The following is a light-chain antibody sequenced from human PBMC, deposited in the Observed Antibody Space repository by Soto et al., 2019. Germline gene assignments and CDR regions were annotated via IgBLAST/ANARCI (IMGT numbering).Light chain of an antibody. J-gene: IGLJ2*01. CDR2: DVS. CDR3: SSYTSSSTVV. CDR1: SSDVGGYNY. V-gene: IGLV2-14*01. Sequence: QSVLTQPASVSASPGQSITISCTGTSSDVGGYNYVSWYQQHPGKAPKLMIYDVSNRPSGVSNRFSGSKSGNTASLTISGLQAEDEADYYCSSYTSSSTVVFGGGTKVTVL.